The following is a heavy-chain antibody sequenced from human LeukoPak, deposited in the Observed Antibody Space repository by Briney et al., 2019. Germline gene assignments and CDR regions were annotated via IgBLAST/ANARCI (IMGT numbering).Heavy chain of an antibody. CDR2: IYYNGST. V-gene: IGHV4-39*07. CDR3: ARIPKGYCSGGSCYPYFDY. Sequence: SETLSLTCTVSGGSISSSSYYWGWIRQPPGKGLEWIGSIYYNGSTYYNPSLKSRFTISVDTSKNQFSLKLSSVTAADTAVYYCARIPKGYCSGGSCYPYFDYWGQGTLLTVSS. J-gene: IGHJ4*02. CDR1: GGSISSSSYY. D-gene: IGHD2-15*01.